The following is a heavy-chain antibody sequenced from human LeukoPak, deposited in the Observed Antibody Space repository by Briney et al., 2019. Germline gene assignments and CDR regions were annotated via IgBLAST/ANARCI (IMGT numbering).Heavy chain of an antibody. CDR3: ARDRFTRVRYFDWLLGSIFDY. D-gene: IGHD3-9*01. CDR2: ISYDGSNK. J-gene: IGHJ4*02. Sequence: GGSLRLSCAASGFTFSDYYMSWIRQAPGKGLEWVAVISYDGSNKYYADSVKGRFTISRDNSKNTLYLQMNSLRAEDTAVYYCARDRFTRVRYFDWLLGSIFDYWGQGTLVTVSS. CDR1: GFTFSDYY. V-gene: IGHV3-30*03.